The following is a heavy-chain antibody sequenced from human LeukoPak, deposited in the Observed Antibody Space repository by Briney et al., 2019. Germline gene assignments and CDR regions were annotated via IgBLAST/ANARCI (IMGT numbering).Heavy chain of an antibody. J-gene: IGHJ4*02. CDR2: MNPNSGNT. CDR1: GYTFTIYD. V-gene: IGHV1-8*01. D-gene: IGHD3-22*01. CDR3: AGGPTYYYDSSGYYEG. Sequence: ASVKVSCKASGYTFTIYDINWVRQATGQGLEWMGWMNPNSGNTGYAQKFQGRVTMTRNTSISTAYMELSSLRSEDTAVYYCAGGPTYYYDSSGYYEGWGQGTLVTVSS.